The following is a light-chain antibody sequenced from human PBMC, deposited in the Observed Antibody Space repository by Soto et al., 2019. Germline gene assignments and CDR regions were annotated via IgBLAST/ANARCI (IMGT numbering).Light chain of an antibody. CDR2: ETN. CDR3: CSYAGSRSVV. Sequence: QSALTQPASVSGSPGQSITISCTGTTSDVGNYNLVSWYQHHPGKAPKVLIYETNKRPSGVSDRFSGSKSGNTASLTISGLQSEDEADYHCCSYAGSRSVVFGGGTKLTVL. J-gene: IGLJ2*01. V-gene: IGLV2-23*01. CDR1: TSDVGNYNL.